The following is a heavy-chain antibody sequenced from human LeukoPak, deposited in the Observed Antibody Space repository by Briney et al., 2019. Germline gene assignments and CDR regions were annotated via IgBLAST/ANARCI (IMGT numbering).Heavy chain of an antibody. J-gene: IGHJ5*02. CDR1: GFTFSGSS. Sequence: GRSLRLSCAASGFTFSGSSMHWVRQASGKGPEWVGRIRDKSNNYATAYAASVQGRFTISRDDSRNTAYLQMNTLRTEDTAVYYCTYDFWSAYSHNWFDPWGQGTLVTVSS. CDR2: IRDKSNNYAT. CDR3: TYDFWSAYSHNWFDP. D-gene: IGHD3-3*01. V-gene: IGHV3-73*01.